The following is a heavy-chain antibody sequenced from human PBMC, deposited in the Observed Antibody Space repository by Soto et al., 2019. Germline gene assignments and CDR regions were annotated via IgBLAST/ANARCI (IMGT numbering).Heavy chain of an antibody. J-gene: IGHJ4*02. V-gene: IGHV2-5*01. CDR3: AHRVDFGRFDY. D-gene: IGHD2-2*03. CDR1: GCSFSTSGVG. Sequence: QITLKESGPTLVKPTQTLTLTCTFSGCSFSTSGVGVGWIRQPPGKALVWLAIVYGNDDKRYSPSVKSRLTITKDTSKNQVALTMSNMDPVDTDTYSCAHRVDFGRFDYWGQGTPVTVSS. CDR2: VYGNDDK.